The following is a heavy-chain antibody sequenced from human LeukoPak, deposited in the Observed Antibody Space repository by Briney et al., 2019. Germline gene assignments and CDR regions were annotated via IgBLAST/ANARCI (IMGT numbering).Heavy chain of an antibody. CDR3: AKVFTSAWYLYY. D-gene: IGHD6-19*01. CDR2: IRDGGDTA. J-gene: IGHJ4*02. Sequence: GGSLRLSCAASGFTFSNCAMSWVRQAPGKGLEWVSAIRDGGDTAYYADSVKGRFTISRDDSKNTLYLQMSSLRAEDTAVYYCAKVFTSAWYLYYWGQGTLVTVSS. V-gene: IGHV3-23*01. CDR1: GFTFSNCA.